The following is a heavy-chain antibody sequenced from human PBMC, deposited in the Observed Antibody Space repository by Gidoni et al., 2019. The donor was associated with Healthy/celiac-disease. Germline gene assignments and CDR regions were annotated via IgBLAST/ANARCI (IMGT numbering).Heavy chain of an antibody. J-gene: IGHJ2*01. CDR3: ARAHVAGTGYFDL. V-gene: IGHV3-21*01. D-gene: IGHD6-19*01. CDR2: ISSSSSYI. Sequence: KGLEWVSSISSSSSYIYYADSVKGRFTISRDNAKNSLYLQMNSLRAEDTAVYYCARAHVAGTGYFDLWGRGTLVTVSS.